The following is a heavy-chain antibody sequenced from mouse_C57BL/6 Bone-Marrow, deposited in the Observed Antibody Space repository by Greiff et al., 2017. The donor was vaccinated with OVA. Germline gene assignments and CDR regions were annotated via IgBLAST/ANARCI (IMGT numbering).Heavy chain of an antibody. D-gene: IGHD2-4*01. J-gene: IGHJ3*01. Sequence: QVQLQQPGAELVKPGASVKLSCKASGYTFTSYWLHWVKQRPGQGLEWIGMIHPNSGSTNYNEKFKSTATLTVDKSSSTAYMQLSSLTSEDSAVYDCARRDDDYDGRDVWGQGTLVTVSA. CDR1: GYTFTSYW. CDR2: IHPNSGST. V-gene: IGHV1-64*01. CDR3: ARRDDDYDGRDV.